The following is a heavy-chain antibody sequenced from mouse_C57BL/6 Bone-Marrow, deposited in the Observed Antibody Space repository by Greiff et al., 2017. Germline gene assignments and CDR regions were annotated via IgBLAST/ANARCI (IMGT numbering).Heavy chain of an antibody. CDR3: ARRDGLAY. CDR2: IDPSDSYT. CDR1: GYTFTSYW. Sequence: VQLQQPGAELVRPGTSVKLSCKASGYTFTSYWMHWVKQRPGQGLEWIGVIDPSDSYTNYNQKFKGKATLTVDTSSSTAYMQLSSLTSEDSAVYYCARRDGLAYWGQGTLVTVSA. D-gene: IGHD2-3*01. V-gene: IGHV1-59*01. J-gene: IGHJ3*01.